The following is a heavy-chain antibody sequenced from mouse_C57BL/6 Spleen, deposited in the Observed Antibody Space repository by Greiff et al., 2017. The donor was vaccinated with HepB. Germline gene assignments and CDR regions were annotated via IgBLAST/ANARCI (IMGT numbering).Heavy chain of an antibody. J-gene: IGHJ4*01. CDR2: ISDGGSYT. V-gene: IGHV5-4*03. CDR1: GFTFSSYA. CDR3: ARNRHYYGSSYEGYAMDY. D-gene: IGHD1-1*01. Sequence: EVKVVESGGGLVKPGGSLKLSCAASGFTFSSYAMSWVRQTPEKRLEWVATISDGGSYTYYPDNVKGRFTISRDNAKNNLYLQMSHLKSEDTAMYYCARNRHYYGSSYEGYAMDYWGQGTSVTVSS.